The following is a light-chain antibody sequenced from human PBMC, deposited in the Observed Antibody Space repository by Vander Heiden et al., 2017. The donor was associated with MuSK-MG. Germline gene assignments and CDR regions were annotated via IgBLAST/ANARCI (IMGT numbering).Light chain of an antibody. Sequence: SSELTQDPAVSVALGQSVRITCQGDSLENYYACWYQQKPGQAPLLVFYGKNNRPSGIPDRFSGSSSGNTASLTITGAQAEDEADYYCSSRDSSGLHVVFGGGTKLNV. CDR2: GKN. V-gene: IGLV3-19*01. CDR1: SLENYY. CDR3: SSRDSSGLHVV. J-gene: IGLJ2*01.